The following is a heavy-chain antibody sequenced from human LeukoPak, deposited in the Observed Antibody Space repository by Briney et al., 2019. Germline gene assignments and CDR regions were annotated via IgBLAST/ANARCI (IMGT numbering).Heavy chain of an antibody. D-gene: IGHD2-2*02. J-gene: IGHJ4*02. CDR2: INSDGSTT. CDR1: GFALSSYW. Sequence: GGSLRLSCAASGFALSSYWMHWVRKAPGKGLVWVSDINSDGSTTRYADSVKGRFTISRDNAKNTLYLQMNSLRAEDTAVYYCATRDYTSSKYWGQGTLVTVSS. V-gene: IGHV3-74*01. CDR3: ATRDYTSSKY.